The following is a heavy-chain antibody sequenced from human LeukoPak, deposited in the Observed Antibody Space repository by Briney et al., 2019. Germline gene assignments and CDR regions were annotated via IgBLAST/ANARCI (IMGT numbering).Heavy chain of an antibody. D-gene: IGHD2-21*01. Sequence: SETLSLTCTVSGGSISGYYWSWVRQPPGKGLEFIGHIYYSGATAYNPSLRSRLTMSVDTSKNQFSLRLSSVTAADTAVYYCARDLWPGSLNDAFDIWGQGTMVTVSS. CDR2: IYYSGAT. V-gene: IGHV4-59*12. CDR3: ARDLWPGSLNDAFDI. J-gene: IGHJ3*02. CDR1: GGSISGYY.